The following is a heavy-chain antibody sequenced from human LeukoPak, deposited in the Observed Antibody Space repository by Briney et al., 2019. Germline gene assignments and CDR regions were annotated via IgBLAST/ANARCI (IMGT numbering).Heavy chain of an antibody. J-gene: IGHJ6*02. D-gene: IGHD4-17*01. CDR1: GYTFTSYG. CDR2: ISAYTGNT. Sequence: ASVKVSCKAPGYTFTSYGISWVRQAPGQRLEWMGWISAYTGNTNYAQKLQGKVTMTTDTSTSTAYMELRSLRSDDTAVYYCARDPFAPETTRDCGMDVWGQGTTVTVSS. CDR3: ARDPFAPETTRDCGMDV. V-gene: IGHV1-18*04.